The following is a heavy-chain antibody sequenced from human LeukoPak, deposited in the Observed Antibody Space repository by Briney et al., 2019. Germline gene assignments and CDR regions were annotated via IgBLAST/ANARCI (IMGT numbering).Heavy chain of an antibody. J-gene: IGHJ6*02. CDR2: IWYDGSNK. Sequence: GGSLRLSCSASGFTVTHYAMHWVRQAPGKGLEWVAVIWYDGSNKYYADSMKGRFTISRDNSKNTLYLQMNSLRAEDTAVYYCARESGNGYSSGWYPYYYYGMDVWGQGTTVTVSS. CDR1: GFTVTHYA. V-gene: IGHV3-33*08. D-gene: IGHD6-19*01. CDR3: ARESGNGYSSGWYPYYYYGMDV.